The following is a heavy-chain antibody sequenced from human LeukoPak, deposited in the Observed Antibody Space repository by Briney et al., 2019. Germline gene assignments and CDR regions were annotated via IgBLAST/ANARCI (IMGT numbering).Heavy chain of an antibody. V-gene: IGHV1-18*01. D-gene: IGHD6-19*01. CDR1: GYTFTSYG. CDR3: ARVSGLYSSGWYDGYMDV. J-gene: IGHJ6*03. CDR2: ISAYNGNT. Sequence: ASVKVSCKASGYTFTSYGISWVRQAPGQGLEWMGWISAYNGNTNYAQKFQGRVTITADKSTSTAYMELSSLRSEDTAVYYCARVSGLYSSGWYDGYMDVWGKGTTVTVSS.